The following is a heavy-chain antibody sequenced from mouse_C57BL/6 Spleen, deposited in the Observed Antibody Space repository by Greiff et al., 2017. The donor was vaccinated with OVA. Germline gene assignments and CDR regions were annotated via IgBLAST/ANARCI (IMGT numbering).Heavy chain of an antibody. CDR3: ARYYYGSSSAWFAY. V-gene: IGHV7-3*01. CDR1: GFTFTDYY. Sequence: EVKLVESGGGLVQPGGSLSLSCAASGFTFTDYYMSWVRQPPGKALEWLGFIRNKANGYTTEYSASVKGRFTISRDNSQSILYLQMNALRAEDSATYYGARYYYGSSSAWFAYWGQGTLVTVSA. J-gene: IGHJ3*01. D-gene: IGHD1-1*01. CDR2: IRNKANGYTT.